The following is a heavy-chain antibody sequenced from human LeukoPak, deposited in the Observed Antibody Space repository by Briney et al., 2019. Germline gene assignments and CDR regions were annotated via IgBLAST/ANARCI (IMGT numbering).Heavy chain of an antibody. J-gene: IGHJ4*02. D-gene: IGHD2-2*01. CDR3: ADDTYCSRDSCRYFQF. CDR2: IKSITDGETT. CDR1: GFTFSRAW. V-gene: IGHV3-15*01. Sequence: PGGSLRLSCAAPGFTFSRAWMSWVRQTPGKGLEWVGRIKSITDGETTEYAAPVKGRFSISRDDSKNMLYLQMNRLKTEDTAVYYCADDTYCSRDSCRYFQFWGQGTLVTVSS.